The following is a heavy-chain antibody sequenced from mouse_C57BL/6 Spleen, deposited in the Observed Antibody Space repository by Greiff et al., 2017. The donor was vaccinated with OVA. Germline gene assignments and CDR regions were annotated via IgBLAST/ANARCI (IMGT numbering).Heavy chain of an antibody. CDR2: IYPGSGST. D-gene: IGHD2-3*01. Sequence: QVHVKQPGAELVKPGASVKMSCKASGYTFTSYWITWVKQRPGQGLEWIGDIYPGSGSTNYNEKFKSKATLTVDTSSSTAYMQLSSLTSEDSAVYYCASPYDGYYEWGQGTTLTVSS. CDR3: ASPYDGYYE. V-gene: IGHV1-55*01. CDR1: GYTFTSYW. J-gene: IGHJ2*01.